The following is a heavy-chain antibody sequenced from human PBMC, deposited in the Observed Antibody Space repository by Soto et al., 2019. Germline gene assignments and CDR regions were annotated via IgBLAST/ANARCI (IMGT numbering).Heavy chain of an antibody. D-gene: IGHD3-10*01. CDR2: IDPSDSYT. CDR3: ARHGELEYQYGSRASNLSDT. CDR1: GYSFTSYW. J-gene: IGHJ5*01. V-gene: IGHV5-10-1*01. Sequence: GESLKSSCNGSGYSFTSYWISCVRQMPGKVRELVGRIDPSDSYTNYSPSFQGHVTISADKSISTAYLQWSSLKASDTAMYYCARHGELEYQYGSRASNLSDTWGHGTLVTVSS.